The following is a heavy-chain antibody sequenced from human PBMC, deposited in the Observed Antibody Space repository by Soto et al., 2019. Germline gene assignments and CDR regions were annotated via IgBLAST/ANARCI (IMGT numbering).Heavy chain of an antibody. CDR2: INPTSGST. D-gene: IGHD6-13*01. Sequence: ASVKVSCKASGYTFTNDYIHWVRQAPGQGLEWMGIINPTSGSTNYAQKFQGRVTLTYDTSTTTVYMELSGLRSEDTAGLYGARDLAAGGRWGQGTLVIVSS. J-gene: IGHJ4*02. CDR3: ARDLAAGGR. CDR1: GYTFTNDY. V-gene: IGHV1-46*01.